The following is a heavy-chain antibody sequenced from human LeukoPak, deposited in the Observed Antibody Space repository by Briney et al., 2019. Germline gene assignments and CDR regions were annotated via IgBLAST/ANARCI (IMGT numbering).Heavy chain of an antibody. V-gene: IGHV4-59*01. CDR1: GGSISSYY. CDR2: IYYSGST. Sequence: TSSETLSLTCTVSGGSISSYYWSWIRQPPGKGLEWIGYIYYSGSTNYNPSLKSRVTISVDTSKNQFSLKLSSVTAADTAVYYCARVSSDDYFDYWGQGTLVTVSS. CDR3: ARVSSDDYFDY. D-gene: IGHD6-6*01. J-gene: IGHJ4*02.